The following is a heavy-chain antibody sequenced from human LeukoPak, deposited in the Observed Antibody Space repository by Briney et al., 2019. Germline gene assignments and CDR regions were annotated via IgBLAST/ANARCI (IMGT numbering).Heavy chain of an antibody. D-gene: IGHD3-9*01. CDR2: TYWDDDK. V-gene: IGHV2-5*02. CDR1: GFSVSTSGEG. CDR3: ARIRPYYDTLTGYYKGGSFDP. J-gene: IGHJ5*02. Sequence: SGPTLLNPTPTLTLTCTFSGFSVSTSGEGVGWIRQPPGKALECLALTYWDDDKRYSPSLKSRLTITKGTSKNQVVLTMTNMDPVDTATYFCARIRPYYDTLTGYYKGGSFDPWGQGILVTVSS.